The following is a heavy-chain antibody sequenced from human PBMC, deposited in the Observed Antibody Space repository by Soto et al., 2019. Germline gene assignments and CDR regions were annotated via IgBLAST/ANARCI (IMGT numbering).Heavy chain of an antibody. Sequence: SETLSLTCTVSGGSISSYYWSWIRQPPGKGLEWIGYIYYSGSTNYNPSLKSRVTISVDTSKNQFSLKLSSVTAADTAVYYCARGAVGPIAARPFDYWGQGTLVTVSS. D-gene: IGHD6-6*01. CDR3: ARGAVGPIAARPFDY. CDR1: GGSISSYY. CDR2: IYYSGST. V-gene: IGHV4-59*01. J-gene: IGHJ4*02.